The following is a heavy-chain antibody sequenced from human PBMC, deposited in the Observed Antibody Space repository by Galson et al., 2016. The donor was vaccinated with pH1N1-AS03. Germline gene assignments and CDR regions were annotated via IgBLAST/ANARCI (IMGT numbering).Heavy chain of an antibody. CDR1: GYIFTSFW. J-gene: IGHJ4*02. Sequence: QSGAEVTKPGDSLTISCQASGYIFTSFWIGWVRQMPGKGLEWMGIIYPDDSDSRYSPSFQGQVTISADKSITTAYLQWTSLKASDTAIYYCAKRYGYYFDYWGQGTLVTVSS. CDR3: AKRYGYYFDY. V-gene: IGHV5-51*01. D-gene: IGHD2-15*01. CDR2: IYPDDSDS.